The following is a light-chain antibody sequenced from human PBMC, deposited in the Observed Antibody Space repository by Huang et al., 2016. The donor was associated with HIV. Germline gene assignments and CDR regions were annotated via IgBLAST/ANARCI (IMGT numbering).Light chain of an antibody. Sequence: DIQLTQSPSSLSASVGDRVTITCRASQTMSSYLNWYQQKPWKAPKLLIYATSSLQSGVPSRFSGSGSGTHFTLTIRSLQLEDFATYYCQQSYSTPFTFGPGTKVDIK. J-gene: IGKJ3*01. CDR3: QQSYSTPFT. V-gene: IGKV1-39*01. CDR1: QTMSSY. CDR2: ATS.